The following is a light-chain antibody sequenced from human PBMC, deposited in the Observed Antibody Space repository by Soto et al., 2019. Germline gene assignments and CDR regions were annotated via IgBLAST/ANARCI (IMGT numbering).Light chain of an antibody. V-gene: IGKV1-33*01. Sequence: DIQMTQSPSSLSASVGDRVTITCQASQDIRSFLNGYQQKPGKAPKLLIYDASNLETGVPSRFSGTGSGTDFTFTINSLQPEDIATYYCQQYDNLLTFGGGTKVEIK. CDR2: DAS. CDR1: QDIRSF. CDR3: QQYDNLLT. J-gene: IGKJ4*01.